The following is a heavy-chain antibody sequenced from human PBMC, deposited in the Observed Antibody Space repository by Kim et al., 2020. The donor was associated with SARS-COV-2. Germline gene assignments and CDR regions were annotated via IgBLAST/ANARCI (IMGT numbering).Heavy chain of an antibody. D-gene: IGHD5-12*01. J-gene: IGHJ4*02. V-gene: IGHV1-69*01. CDR3: ARDTSDGYNFIFDY. Sequence: AEKFQGRVTITADESTSTAYMELSSLRSEDTAVYYCARDTSDGYNFIFDYWGQGTLVTVSS.